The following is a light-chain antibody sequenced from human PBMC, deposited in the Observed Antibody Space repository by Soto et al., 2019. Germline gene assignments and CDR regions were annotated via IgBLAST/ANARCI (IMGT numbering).Light chain of an antibody. CDR3: SSYTRSRTRV. CDR2: EVS. V-gene: IGLV2-14*03. CDR1: SSDVGAYDY. J-gene: IGLJ1*01. Sequence: QSVLTQPASVSGSPGESITISCTGTSSDVGAYDYVSWCQQHPDKAPKLIIYEVSHRPSGVSNRFSGSKSVNTATLTISGLQAEDEADYYCSSYTRSRTRVFGTGTKVT.